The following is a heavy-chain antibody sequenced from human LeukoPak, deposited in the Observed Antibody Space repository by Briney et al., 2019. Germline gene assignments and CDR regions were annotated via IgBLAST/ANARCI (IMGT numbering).Heavy chain of an antibody. CDR2: ISGSGST. Sequence: PGGSLRLSCAASGFTFSSCAMSWVRQAPGKGLEWVSLISGSGSTYYADSVKGRFTVSRDNPKNTLFLQMNSLRAEDTAVYYCAKGGSGGYYSYLDHWGQGTLVTVSS. V-gene: IGHV3-23*01. D-gene: IGHD3-22*01. CDR1: GFTFSSCA. CDR3: AKGGSGGYYSYLDH. J-gene: IGHJ4*02.